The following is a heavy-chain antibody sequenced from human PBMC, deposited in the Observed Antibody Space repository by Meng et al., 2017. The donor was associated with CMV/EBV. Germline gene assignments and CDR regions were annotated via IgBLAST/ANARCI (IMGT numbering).Heavy chain of an antibody. D-gene: IGHD2-2*01. CDR3: ARVRHGGGYQRQTNWFDP. CDR1: GYTFTSYG. J-gene: IGHJ5*02. Sequence: ASVKVSCKASGYTFTSYGISWVRQAPGQGLEWMGWISAYNGNTKYAQKLQGRVTMTTDTSTSTAYMELRSLRSDDTAVYYCARVRHGGGYQRQTNWFDPWGQGTLVTVSS. V-gene: IGHV1-18*01. CDR2: ISAYNGNT.